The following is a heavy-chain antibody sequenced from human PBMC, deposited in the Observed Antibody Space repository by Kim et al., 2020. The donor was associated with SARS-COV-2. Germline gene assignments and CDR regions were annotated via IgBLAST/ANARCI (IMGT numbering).Heavy chain of an antibody. V-gene: IGHV3-9*01. CDR2: ISWNSGSI. CDR3: AKDMAYDILTGPFDY. D-gene: IGHD3-9*01. J-gene: IGHJ4*02. CDR1: GFTFDDYA. Sequence: GGSLRLSCAASGFTFDDYAMHWVRQAPGKGLEWVSGISWNSGSIGYADSVKGRFTISRDNAKNSLYLQMNSLRAEDTALYYCAKDMAYDILTGPFDYWGQGTLCTVSS.